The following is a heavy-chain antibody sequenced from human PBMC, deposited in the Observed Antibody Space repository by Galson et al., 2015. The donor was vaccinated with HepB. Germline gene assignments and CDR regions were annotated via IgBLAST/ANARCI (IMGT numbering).Heavy chain of an antibody. CDR2: ISSSSSYI. V-gene: IGHV3-21*01. CDR3: ASLILGFKDLNDAFDI. D-gene: IGHD2-8*01. CDR1: GFTFSSYS. Sequence: SLRLSCAASGFTFSSYSMNWVRQAPGKGLEWVSSISSSSSYIYYADSVKGRFTISRDNAKNSLYLQMNSLRAEDTAVYYCASLILGFKDLNDAFDIWGQGTTVTVSS. J-gene: IGHJ3*02.